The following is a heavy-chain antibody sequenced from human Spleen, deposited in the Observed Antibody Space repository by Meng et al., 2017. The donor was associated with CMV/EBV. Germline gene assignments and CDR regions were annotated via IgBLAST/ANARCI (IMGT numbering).Heavy chain of an antibody. V-gene: IGHV3-30*02. CDR2: IRYDGNNK. D-gene: IGHD1/OR15-1a*01. CDR1: GFSFGSYG. Sequence: GGYLRLTCAASGFSFGSYGMQWVRQAPGKGLEWVAFIRYDGNNKDYGDSVQGRFTVSRDNSKNTLYLQMNRLRAEGTAVYYSARDLRATWNNCPSVMDVWGQGTTVTVSS. CDR3: ARDLRATWNNCPSVMDV. J-gene: IGHJ6*02.